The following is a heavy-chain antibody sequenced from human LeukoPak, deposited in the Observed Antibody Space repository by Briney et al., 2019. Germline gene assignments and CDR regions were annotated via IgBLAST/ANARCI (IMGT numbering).Heavy chain of an antibody. V-gene: IGHV1-8*01. CDR1: GYTFTSYD. J-gene: IGHJ6*02. Sequence: GASVKVSCKASGYTFTSYDINWVRQATGQGLEWMGWMNPNSGNTGYAQKFQGRVTMTRNTSISTAYMELSSLRSEDTAVYYCARGDGYFDWSSLWGPYGMDVWGQGTTVTVSS. CDR3: ARGDGYFDWSSLWGPYGMDV. CDR2: MNPNSGNT. D-gene: IGHD3-9*01.